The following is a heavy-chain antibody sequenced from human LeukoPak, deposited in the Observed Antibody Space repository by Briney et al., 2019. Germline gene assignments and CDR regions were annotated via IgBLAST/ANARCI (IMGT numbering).Heavy chain of an antibody. D-gene: IGHD1-26*01. Sequence: PSETLSLTCTVSGGSISSYYWTWIRQPPGKALEWIGYIYYSGRTSYNPSLKSRVTMSVDTSKNQFSLKLSSVTAADTAVYYCARDGIPWNLDVWGRGTLVTVSS. CDR2: IYYSGRT. CDR1: GGSISSYY. J-gene: IGHJ2*01. CDR3: ARDGIPWNLDV. V-gene: IGHV4-59*01.